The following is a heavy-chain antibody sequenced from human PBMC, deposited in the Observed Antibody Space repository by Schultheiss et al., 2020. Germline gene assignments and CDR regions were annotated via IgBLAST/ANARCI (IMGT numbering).Heavy chain of an antibody. CDR3: ARERPMDV. J-gene: IGHJ6*02. D-gene: IGHD6-6*01. CDR1: GFTVSSNY. V-gene: IGHV3-53*01. Sequence: GESLKISCADSGFTVSSNYMTWVRQAPGKGLEWVSVIYSGGSTYYADSVKGRFTISRDNSKNTLYLQMNSLRAEDTAVYYCARERPMDVWGQGTTVTVSS. CDR2: IYSGGST.